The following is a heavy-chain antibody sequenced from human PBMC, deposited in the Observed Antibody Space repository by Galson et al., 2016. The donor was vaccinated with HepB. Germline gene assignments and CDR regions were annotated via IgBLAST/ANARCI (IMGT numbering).Heavy chain of an antibody. CDR3: ARLTSVTADLDF. Sequence: PALVKPTQTLTLTCTFSGFSLSTTGVGVGWIRQPPGKALEWLALIYWDDDKRYSPSLKSRLTITKDTSKNQVVLTMTNMDPVDTATYYCARLTSVTADLDFWGQGMLVTVSS. CDR2: IYWDDDK. J-gene: IGHJ4*02. D-gene: IGHD4-17*01. V-gene: IGHV2-5*02. CDR1: GFSLSTTGVG.